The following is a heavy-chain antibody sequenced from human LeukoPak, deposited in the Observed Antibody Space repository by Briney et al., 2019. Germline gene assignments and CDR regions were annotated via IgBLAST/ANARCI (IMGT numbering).Heavy chain of an antibody. D-gene: IGHD5-12*01. CDR3: ARDGRGYDDGLYYYYGMDV. CDR2: ISSSSSYI. Sequence: GGSLRLSCAASGFTFSSYSMNWVRQAPGKGLEWVSSISSSSSYIYYADSVKGRFTISRDNAKNSLYLQMNSLRAEDTAVYYCARDGRGYDDGLYYYYGMDVWGQGTTVTVSS. J-gene: IGHJ6*02. CDR1: GFTFSSYS. V-gene: IGHV3-21*01.